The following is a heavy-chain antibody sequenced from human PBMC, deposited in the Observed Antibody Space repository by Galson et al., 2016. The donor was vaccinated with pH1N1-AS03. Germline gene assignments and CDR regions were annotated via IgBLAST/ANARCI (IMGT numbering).Heavy chain of an antibody. Sequence: SLRLSCAASGFSFNSYAMQWVRQAPGEGLEWVSGIRGNGDSTYYADSVKGRFTISRDNSKDMFYLQMTSLRGDATAVYYCVKGSWGIDIVDRIAHCGMDVWGQGTTGTVSS. CDR2: IRGNGDST. J-gene: IGHJ6*02. D-gene: IGHD5-12*01. CDR3: VKGSWGIDIVDRIAHCGMDV. V-gene: IGHV3-23*01. CDR1: GFSFNSYA.